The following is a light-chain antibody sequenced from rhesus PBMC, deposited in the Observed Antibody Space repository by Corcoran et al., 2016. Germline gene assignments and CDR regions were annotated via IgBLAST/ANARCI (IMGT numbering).Light chain of an antibody. CDR2: ESS. J-gene: IGKJ2*01. V-gene: IGKV1-25*01. CDR3: QHYYSTPYS. Sequence: DIQMTQSPSSLSASVGDRVTITCRASQGITNDLAWYQQKPGETPKLLIYESSSLQSGIPSRFCGSGSGTDFTLTISSLQPEEFATYYCQHYYSTPYSFGQGTKVEIK. CDR1: QGITND.